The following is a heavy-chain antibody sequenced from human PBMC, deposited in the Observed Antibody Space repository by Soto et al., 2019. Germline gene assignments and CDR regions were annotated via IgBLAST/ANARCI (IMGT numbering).Heavy chain of an antibody. J-gene: IGHJ6*02. CDR2: LNPDGSRT. CDR3: ARGSDYAGDV. CDR1: GFTFSNYW. Sequence: PGGSLRLSCAASGFTFSNYWMHWVRQAPGKGLVWVSRLNPDGSRTTYADSVEGRFTISRDNAKNTLYLQMDGLRAEDTAVYYCARGSDYAGDVWGQGTTVTVSS. V-gene: IGHV3-74*01. D-gene: IGHD5-12*01.